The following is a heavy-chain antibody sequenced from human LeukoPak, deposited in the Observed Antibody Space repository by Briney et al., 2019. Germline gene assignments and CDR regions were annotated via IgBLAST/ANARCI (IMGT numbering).Heavy chain of an antibody. Sequence: GGSLRLSCAASEFSVGSNYMTWVRQAPGKGLEWVSAISGSGGSTYYADSVKGRFTISRDNSKNTLYLQMNSLEAEDTAVYYCAKDHRYSGYGSLDYWGQGTLVTVSS. CDR3: AKDHRYSGYGSLDY. D-gene: IGHD5-12*01. CDR2: ISGSGGST. J-gene: IGHJ4*02. V-gene: IGHV3-23*01. CDR1: EFSVGSNY.